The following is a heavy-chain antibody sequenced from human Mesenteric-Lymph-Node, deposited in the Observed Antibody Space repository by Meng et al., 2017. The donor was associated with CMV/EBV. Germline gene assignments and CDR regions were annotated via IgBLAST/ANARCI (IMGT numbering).Heavy chain of an antibody. CDR3: ARDRITMIVVNGDAFDI. J-gene: IGHJ3*02. V-gene: IGHV3-33*01. D-gene: IGHD3-22*01. Sequence: FTFSSYGMHWVRQAPGKGLEWVAVIWYDGSNKYYADSVKGRFTISRDNSKNTLYLQMNSLRAEDTAVYYCARDRITMIVVNGDAFDIWGQGTMVTVSS. CDR1: FTFSSYG. CDR2: IWYDGSNK.